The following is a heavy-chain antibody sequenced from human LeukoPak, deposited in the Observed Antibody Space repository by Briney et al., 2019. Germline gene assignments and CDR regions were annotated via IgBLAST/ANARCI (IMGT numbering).Heavy chain of an antibody. CDR3: VRDFEWGFDH. CDR2: ISKDAKSN. V-gene: IGHV3-30*03. Sequence: GGSLRLSCATSGFTFSSYGMHWVRQVPGKGLEWVAVISKDAKSNYHVDSVKGRFTISRDNSKSTQYLQMNSLRAEDTALYYCVRDFEWGFDHWGQGTLVTVSS. CDR1: GFTFSSYG. D-gene: IGHD3-3*01. J-gene: IGHJ4*02.